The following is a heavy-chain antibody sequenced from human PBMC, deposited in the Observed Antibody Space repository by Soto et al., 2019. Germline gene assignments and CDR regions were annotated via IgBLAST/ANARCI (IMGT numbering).Heavy chain of an antibody. Sequence: SETLSLTCAVYGGSFSGYYWSWIRQPPGKGLEWFGEINHSGSTNYNPSLKSRVTISVDTSKNQFSLKLSSVTAADTAVYYCARGDYDILTGYLIGVHDAFDIWGQGTMVTVSS. CDR2: INHSGST. D-gene: IGHD3-9*01. V-gene: IGHV4-34*01. J-gene: IGHJ3*02. CDR1: GGSFSGYY. CDR3: ARGDYDILTGYLIGVHDAFDI.